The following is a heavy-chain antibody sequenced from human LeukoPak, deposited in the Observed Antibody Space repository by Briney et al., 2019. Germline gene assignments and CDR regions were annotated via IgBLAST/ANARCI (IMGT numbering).Heavy chain of an antibody. CDR3: ARGSHMDV. CDR2: IYHCGTT. Sequence: SETLSLTCSVSGDTISSAGDYWSWIRQAPGKGLEWIGHIYHCGTTNYNPSLKSRVTISVDTSKTQFSLNLSSVTAADTAVYYCARGSHMDVWGQGTTVTVSS. V-gene: IGHV4-31*03. CDR1: GDTISSAGDY. J-gene: IGHJ6*02.